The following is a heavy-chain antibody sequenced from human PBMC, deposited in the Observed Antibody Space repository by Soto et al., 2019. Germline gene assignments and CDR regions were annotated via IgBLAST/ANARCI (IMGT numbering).Heavy chain of an antibody. CDR1: GYTLTELS. V-gene: IGHV1-24*01. CDR2: FDPEDGET. D-gene: IGHD2-21*01. J-gene: IGHJ4*02. Sequence: GASVKFSCKVSGYTLTELSMHWVRQAPGKGLEWMGGFDPEDGETIYAQKFQGRVTMTEDTSTDTAYMELSSLRSEDTAVYYCATGLGLYPWLDYWGQGTLVTVSS. CDR3: ATGLGLYPWLDY.